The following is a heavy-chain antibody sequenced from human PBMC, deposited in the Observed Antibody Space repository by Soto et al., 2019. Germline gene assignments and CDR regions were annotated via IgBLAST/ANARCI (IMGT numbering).Heavy chain of an antibody. Sequence: SETLSLTCTVSGGSISSGVYYWSWIRQPPGKGLEWIGYIYYSGSTYYNPSLKSRVTISVDTSKNQFSLKLSSVTAADTAVYYCARGLAGHSYYFDYWGQGTLVTVSS. V-gene: IGHV4-30-4*01. CDR3: ARGLAGHSYYFDY. D-gene: IGHD1-1*01. CDR1: GGSISSGVYY. J-gene: IGHJ4*02. CDR2: IYYSGST.